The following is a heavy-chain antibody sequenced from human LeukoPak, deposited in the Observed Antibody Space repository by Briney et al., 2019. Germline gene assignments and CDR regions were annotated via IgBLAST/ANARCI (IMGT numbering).Heavy chain of an antibody. J-gene: IGHJ4*02. V-gene: IGHV4-39*01. CDR2: IYYSGST. CDR1: GGSISSSSYY. Sequence: SETLSLTCTVSGGSISSSSYYWGWIRQPPGKGLEWVGSIYYSGSTYYNPSLKGRVAISVDTSKNQFSLKLSSVTAADTAVYYCATLRSITVIEVDSPGLFDYWGQGTLVTVSS. D-gene: IGHD3-22*01. CDR3: ATLRSITVIEVDSPGLFDY.